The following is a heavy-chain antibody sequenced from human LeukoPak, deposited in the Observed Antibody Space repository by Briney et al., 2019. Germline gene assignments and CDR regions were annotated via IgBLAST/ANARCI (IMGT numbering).Heavy chain of an antibody. CDR2: IYSGGST. Sequence: GGSLRLSCAASGFTVSSNYMSWVRQAPGKGLEWVSVIYSGGSTYYADSVKGRFTISRDNSKNTLYLQMSSLRVEDTAVYYCAKDSDILTGYYSRMDVWGKGTTVTISS. V-gene: IGHV3-53*01. CDR1: GFTVSSNY. J-gene: IGHJ6*03. D-gene: IGHD3-9*01. CDR3: AKDSDILTGYYSRMDV.